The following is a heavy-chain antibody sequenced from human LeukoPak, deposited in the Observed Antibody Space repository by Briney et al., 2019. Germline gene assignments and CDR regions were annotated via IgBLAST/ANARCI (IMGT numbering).Heavy chain of an antibody. CDR3: TTGGGYDQEDYFDY. Sequence: GGSLRLSCAASGFTFSNAWMSWVRQAPGKGLKWVGRIKSKTDGGTTDYAAPVKGRFTISRDDSKNTLYLQMNSLKTEDTAVYYCTTGGGYDQEDYFDYWGQGTLVTVSS. D-gene: IGHD5-12*01. J-gene: IGHJ4*02. CDR2: IKSKTDGGTT. V-gene: IGHV3-15*01. CDR1: GFTFSNAW.